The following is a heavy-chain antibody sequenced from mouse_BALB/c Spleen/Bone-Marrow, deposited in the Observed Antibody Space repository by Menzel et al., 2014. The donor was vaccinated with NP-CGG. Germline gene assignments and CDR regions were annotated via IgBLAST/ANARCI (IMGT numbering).Heavy chain of an antibody. CDR1: GYTFXDYA. V-gene: IGHV1-67*01. CDR2: ISTYSGNT. Sequence: QVHVKQSGPELVRPGVSVMISCKGSGYTFXDYALHWVKQSHAKSLEWIGVISTYSGNTNYNQKFKGKATMTVDKSSSTAYMELARLTSEDSAIYYCASYYGSSYFDYWGQGTTLTVSS. J-gene: IGHJ2*01. CDR3: ASYYGSSYFDY. D-gene: IGHD1-1*01.